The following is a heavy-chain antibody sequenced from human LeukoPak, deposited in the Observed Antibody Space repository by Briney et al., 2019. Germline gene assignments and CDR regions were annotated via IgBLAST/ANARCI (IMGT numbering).Heavy chain of an antibody. CDR3: ARGPGLPGSY. CDR1: GGSFSGYY. Sequence: PSETLSLTCAVYGGSFSGYYWSWIRQPPGKGLEWIGEINHSGSTNYNPSLKSRVTISVDTSKNQFSLKLSSVTAADTAVYYCARGPGLPGSYWGQGTLVTVSS. CDR2: INHSGST. D-gene: IGHD5-18*01. J-gene: IGHJ4*02. V-gene: IGHV4-34*01.